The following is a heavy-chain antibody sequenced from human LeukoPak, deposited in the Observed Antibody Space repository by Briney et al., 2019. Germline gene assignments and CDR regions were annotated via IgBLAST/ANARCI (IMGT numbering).Heavy chain of an antibody. Sequence: GGSLRLSCAASGFTFSSYWMHWARQAPGKGLVWVSRINSDGSSTSYADSVKGRFTISRDNAKNTLYLQMNSLRAEDTAVYYCARGGGYSYGYFDYWGQGTLVTVSS. CDR1: GFTFSSYW. V-gene: IGHV3-74*01. CDR3: ARGGGYSYGYFDY. J-gene: IGHJ4*02. CDR2: INSDGSST. D-gene: IGHD5-18*01.